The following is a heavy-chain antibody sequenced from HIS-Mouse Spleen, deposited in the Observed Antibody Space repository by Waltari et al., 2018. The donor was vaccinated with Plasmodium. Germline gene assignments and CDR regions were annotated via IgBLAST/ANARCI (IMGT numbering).Heavy chain of an antibody. CDR1: GFTFSSCG. CDR2: ISYDGSNK. CDR3: AKDRRSSSWYVDY. J-gene: IGHJ4*02. D-gene: IGHD6-13*01. Sequence: QVQLVESGGGVVQPGRSLRLSCAASGFTFSSCGMHWVRQAPGKGVEWVAVISYDGSNKYYADSVKGRFTISRDNSKNTLYLQMNSLRAEDTAVYYCAKDRRSSSWYVDYWGQGTLVTVSS. V-gene: IGHV3-30*18.